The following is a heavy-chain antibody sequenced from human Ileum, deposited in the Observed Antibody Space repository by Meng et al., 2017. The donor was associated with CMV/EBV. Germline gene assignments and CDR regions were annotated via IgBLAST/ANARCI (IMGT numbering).Heavy chain of an antibody. V-gene: IGHV4-31*02. Sequence: SGGSITRGGYYWNWIRQHPGKGLEWIGSISYSGNAYSSPSLKSRLTISADTSSNQFSLKLSSVTAADTAVYYCARGGSNSAGYYSPFYWGQGTLVTVSS. CDR1: GGSITRGGYY. J-gene: IGHJ4*02. D-gene: IGHD3-22*01. CDR2: ISYSGNA. CDR3: ARGGSNSAGYYSPFY.